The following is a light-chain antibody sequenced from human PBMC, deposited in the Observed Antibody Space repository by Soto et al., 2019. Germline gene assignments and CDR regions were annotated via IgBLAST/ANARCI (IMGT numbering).Light chain of an antibody. CDR3: CSYAGSSTYYV. CDR2: EGS. Sequence: QSVLTQPASVSGSPGQSITISCTGTSSDVGSYNLVSWYQQHPGKAPKLMIYEGSKRPSGVSNRFSGSKSGNTASLTISGLQAEAEADYYCCSYAGSSTYYVFGTGTKVTAL. V-gene: IGLV2-23*01. J-gene: IGLJ1*01. CDR1: SSDVGSYNL.